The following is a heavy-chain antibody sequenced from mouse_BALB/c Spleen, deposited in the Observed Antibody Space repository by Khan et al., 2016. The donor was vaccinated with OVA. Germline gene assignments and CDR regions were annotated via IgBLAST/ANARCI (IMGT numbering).Heavy chain of an antibody. Sequence: EVQLQESGPGLVKPSQSLSLTCTVTGYSITSDYAWNWIRQFPGNKLEWMGYISYSGRTSYNPSLTSRTSVTRDTSKKQFFLQLNSVTTEDTATYYCAMGRTYWGQGTLVTVSA. CDR2: ISYSGRT. J-gene: IGHJ3*01. V-gene: IGHV3-2*02. D-gene: IGHD4-1*01. CDR1: GYSITSDYA. CDR3: AMGRTY.